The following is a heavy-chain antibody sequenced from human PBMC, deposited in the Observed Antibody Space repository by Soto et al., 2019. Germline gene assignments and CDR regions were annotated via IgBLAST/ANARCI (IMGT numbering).Heavy chain of an antibody. CDR1: GFSLSTGRMG. V-gene: IGHV2-26*01. CDR2: IFSDNER. J-gene: IGHJ6*02. Sequence: QVTLKESGPVLVQPTEPLTLTCTVSGFSLSTGRMGVSWIRQPPGKALEWLAYIFSDNERSCSTSIQGKLTITKDPSGSQVVLSLTNLDPVDTGTYYCVRMNADSYQFYYAMDVWGQGTTVTV. D-gene: IGHD4-17*01. CDR3: VRMNADSYQFYYAMDV.